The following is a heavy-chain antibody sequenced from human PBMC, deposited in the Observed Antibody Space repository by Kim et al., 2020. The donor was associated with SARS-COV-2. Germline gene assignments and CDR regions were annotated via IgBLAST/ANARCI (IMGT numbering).Heavy chain of an antibody. Sequence: SETLSLTCTVSGGSISSYYWSWIRQPPGKGLEWIGYIYYSGSTNYNPSLKSRVTISVDTSKNQFSLKLSSVTAADTAVYYCARLEGYYDAFDIWGQGTMGTVSS. CDR3: ARLEGYYDAFDI. CDR1: GGSISSYY. D-gene: IGHD3-22*01. J-gene: IGHJ3*02. V-gene: IGHV4-59*01. CDR2: IYYSGST.